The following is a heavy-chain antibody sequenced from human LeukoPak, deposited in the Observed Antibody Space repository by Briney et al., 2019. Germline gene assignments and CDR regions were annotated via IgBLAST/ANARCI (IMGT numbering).Heavy chain of an antibody. D-gene: IGHD6-19*01. J-gene: IGHJ4*02. CDR1: GGTFSSYA. V-gene: IGHV1-69*13. Sequence: SVKVSCKASGGTFSSYAISWVRQAPGQGLEWMGGIIPIIGTANYAQKFQGRVTITADESTSTAYMELSSLRSEDTAVYYCARGMSSGWQINDYWGQGTLVTVSS. CDR3: ARGMSSGWQINDY. CDR2: IIPIIGTA.